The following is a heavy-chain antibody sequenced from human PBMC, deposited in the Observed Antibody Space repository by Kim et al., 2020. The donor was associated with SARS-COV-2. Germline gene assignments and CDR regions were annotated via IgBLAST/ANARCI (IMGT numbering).Heavy chain of an antibody. CDR2: ISTDSGYT. D-gene: IGHD3-16*02. V-gene: IGHV1-18*01. CDR1: GYTFTTYG. CDR3: ATDRVYRFAL. Sequence: ASVKVSCKASGYTFTTYGLSWVRQAPGQGLEWMGWISTDSGYTKYAQKFQDRVTLTKDTSTSTAYMELRSLMSDYTAIYFCATDRVYRFALWGQGTLVTVSS. J-gene: IGHJ4*02.